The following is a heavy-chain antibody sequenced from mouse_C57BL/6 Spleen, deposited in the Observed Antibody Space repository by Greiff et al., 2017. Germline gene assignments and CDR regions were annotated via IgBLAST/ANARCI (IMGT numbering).Heavy chain of an antibody. CDR1: GYTFTDYY. CDR2: INPNNGGT. CDR3: ARGDYYYGSSYWFAY. V-gene: IGHV1-26*01. D-gene: IGHD1-1*01. Sequence: VQLQQSGPELVKPGASVKISCKASGYTFTDYYMNWVKQSHGKSLEWIGDINPNNGGTSYNQKFKGKATLTVDKSSSTAYMELRSLTSEDSAVYYCARGDYYYGSSYWFAYWGQGTLVTVSA. J-gene: IGHJ3*01.